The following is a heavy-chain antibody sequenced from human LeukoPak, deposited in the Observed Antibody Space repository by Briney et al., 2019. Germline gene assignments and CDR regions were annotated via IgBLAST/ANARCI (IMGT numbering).Heavy chain of an antibody. V-gene: IGHV3-23*01. Sequence: GGSLRLSCVGSGFTFSSYAMSWVRQAPGKGLEWVSDISAGGDSTHNADSVQGPFTISRDNSKNTLYLQMNSLTVEDTAVYYCAKRTAWPFDVWGQGTMVTVSS. CDR1: GFTFSSYA. CDR2: ISAGGDST. J-gene: IGHJ3*01. CDR3: AKRTAWPFDV.